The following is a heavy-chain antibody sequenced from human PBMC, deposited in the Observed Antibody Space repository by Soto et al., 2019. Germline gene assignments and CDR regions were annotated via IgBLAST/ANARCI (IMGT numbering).Heavy chain of an antibody. CDR3: VRLNRDYYYYGMDV. CDR2: TDHNGIT. CDR1: GDSISNSKW. Sequence: KTSETLSLTCAVSGDSISNSKWWTWVRQTPGKGLEWIGKTDHNGITNYNPSLESRVTILKDNSKNQLSLKLSSVTGADSAVYYCVRLNRDYYYYGMDVWGQGATVTVSS. V-gene: IGHV4-4*02. J-gene: IGHJ6*02.